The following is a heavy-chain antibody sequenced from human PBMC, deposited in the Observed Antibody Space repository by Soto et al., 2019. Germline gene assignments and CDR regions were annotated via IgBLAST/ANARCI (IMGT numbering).Heavy chain of an antibody. CDR1: VYTFTRYA. V-gene: IGHV1-3*01. CDR2: INAGNGNT. J-gene: IGHJ4*03. D-gene: IGHD7-27*01. CDR3: ARGANWVYF. Sequence: SSVKVSCKASVYTFTRYAMHWVRHAPGQKFKWMGWINAGNGNTKYSQKFQGRVTITRDTSASTAYMALSSLRSEDTAVYYCARGANWVYFWGQGTMVTVSS.